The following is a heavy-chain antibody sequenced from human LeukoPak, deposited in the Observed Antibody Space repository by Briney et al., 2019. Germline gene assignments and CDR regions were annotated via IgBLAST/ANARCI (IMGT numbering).Heavy chain of an antibody. V-gene: IGHV3-64*01. J-gene: IGHJ6*03. CDR1: GFTFSSYA. CDR3: ARATIEGYYMDV. D-gene: IGHD2-2*01. CDR2: ISSNGGST. Sequence: PGGSLRLSCAASGFTFSSYAMHWVRQAPGKGLEYVSAISSNGGSTYYANSVKGRFTISRDNSRNTLYLQMGSLRAEDMAVYYCARATIEGYYMDVWGKGTTVTISS.